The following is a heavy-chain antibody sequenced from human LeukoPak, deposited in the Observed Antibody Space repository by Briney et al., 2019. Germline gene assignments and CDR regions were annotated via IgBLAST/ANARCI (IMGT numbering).Heavy chain of an antibody. J-gene: IGHJ3*02. CDR2: IGGSGDRT. Sequence: GGTLRLSCAASGFTFSIYGMNWVRQSPGKGLEWVSGIGGSGDRTYYADSVKGRSSISRDNSKNTLYLQINSLRAEDTAVYYCAKEMVQVPEVNSGSWYLLGGPKDAFDIWGQGAMVTVSS. CDR1: GFTFSIYG. D-gene: IGHD1-26*01. V-gene: IGHV3-23*01. CDR3: AKEMVQVPEVNSGSWYLLGGPKDAFDI.